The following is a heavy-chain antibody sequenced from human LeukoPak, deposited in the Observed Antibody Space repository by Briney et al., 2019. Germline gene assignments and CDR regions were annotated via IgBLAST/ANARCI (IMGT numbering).Heavy chain of an antibody. CDR3: ARDMMYYYGSGGLPGYYFDY. V-gene: IGHV3-21*04. J-gene: IGHJ4*02. CDR2: ISSSSSYI. D-gene: IGHD3-10*01. CDR1: GFTFSSYS. Sequence: GGSLRLSCAASGFTFSSYSMNWVRQAPGKGLEWVSSISSSSSYIYYADSVKGRFTISRDNAKNSLYLQMNSLRAEDTAVYYCARDMMYYYGSGGLPGYYFDYWGQGTLVTVSS.